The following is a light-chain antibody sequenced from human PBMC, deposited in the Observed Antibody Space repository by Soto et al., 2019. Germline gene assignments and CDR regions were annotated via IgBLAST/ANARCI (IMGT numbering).Light chain of an antibody. CDR3: CSYAGSYTYV. CDR2: DVS. Sequence: QSALTQPRSVSGSPGQSVTISCTGTSSDVGGYNYVSWYQQHPGKAPKLKIYDVSKRPSGVPDRFSGSKSGNTASLTISGLQAEDEADYYCCSYAGSYTYVFGTGTKVTVL. V-gene: IGLV2-11*01. CDR1: SSDVGGYNY. J-gene: IGLJ1*01.